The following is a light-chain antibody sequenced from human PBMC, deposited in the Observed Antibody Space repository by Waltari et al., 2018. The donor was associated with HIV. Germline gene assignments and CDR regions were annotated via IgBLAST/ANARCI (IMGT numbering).Light chain of an antibody. J-gene: IGLJ2*01. CDR2: EVS. CDR1: SSDVGGYNY. CDR3: SSYTSSSTLVV. V-gene: IGLV2-14*01. Sequence: QSALTQPASVSGSPGQSIPISCTGTSSDVGGYNYVSWYQQHQGKAPKLMIYEVSNRPSGVSNRFSGSKSGNTASLTISGLQAEDEADYYCSSYTSSSTLVVFGGGTKLTVL.